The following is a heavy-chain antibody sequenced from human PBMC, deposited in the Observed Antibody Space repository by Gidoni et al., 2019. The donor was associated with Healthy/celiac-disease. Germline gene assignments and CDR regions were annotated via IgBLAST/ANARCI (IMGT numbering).Heavy chain of an antibody. CDR1: GFPFSSYS. J-gene: IGHJ4*02. CDR3: ASDPSGQQPDPNY. V-gene: IGHV3-48*02. CDR2: ISSSSSTI. D-gene: IGHD6-13*01. Sequence: EVQLVESGGGLVQPGGSLRLSWAASGFPFSSYSMNWVRQAPGKGLEWVSYISSSSSTIYYADSVKGRFTISRDNAKNSLYLQMNSLRDEDTAVYYCASDPSGQQPDPNYWGQGTLVTVSS.